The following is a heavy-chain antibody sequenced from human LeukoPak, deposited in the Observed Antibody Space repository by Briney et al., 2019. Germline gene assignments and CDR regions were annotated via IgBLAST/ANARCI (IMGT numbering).Heavy chain of an antibody. Sequence: GASVKVSCKASGYTFTSYYMHWVRQAPGQGLEWMGIINPSGGSTSYAQKFQGRVTMTRDTSISTAYMELSRLRSDDTAVYYCARARGATWAEYYYYGMDVWGQGTTVTVSS. D-gene: IGHD5-12*01. CDR3: ARARGATWAEYYYYGMDV. CDR2: INPSGGST. J-gene: IGHJ6*02. CDR1: GYTFTSYY. V-gene: IGHV1-46*01.